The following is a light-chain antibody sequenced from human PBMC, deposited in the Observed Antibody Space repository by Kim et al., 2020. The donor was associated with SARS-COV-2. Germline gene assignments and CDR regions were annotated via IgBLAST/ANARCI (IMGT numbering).Light chain of an antibody. CDR1: NLGDKY. V-gene: IGLV3-1*01. CDR2: QHT. Sequence: SYELTQPPSVSVSPGQTVTITCSGSNLGDKYAYWYQKKAGQSPVLVIYQHTKRPSGISQRFSGPNSGNTATLTISRAQTLDEADYYCQAWDNNAAVFGGG. J-gene: IGLJ3*02. CDR3: QAWDNNAAV.